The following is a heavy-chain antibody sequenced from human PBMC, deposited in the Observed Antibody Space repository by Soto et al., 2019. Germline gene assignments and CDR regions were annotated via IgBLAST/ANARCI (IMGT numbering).Heavy chain of an antibody. CDR2: ISAYNGNT. CDR1: GYTFTSYG. CDR3: ARASGGYDSSGYYYGPDYYYYGMDV. Sequence: GASVKVSCKASGYTFTSYGISWVRQAPGQGLERMRWISAYNGNTNYAQKLQGRVTMTTDTSTSTAYMELRSLRSDDTAVYYCARASGGYDSSGYYYGPDYYYYGMDVWGQGTTVTVSS. V-gene: IGHV1-18*01. J-gene: IGHJ6*02. D-gene: IGHD3-22*01.